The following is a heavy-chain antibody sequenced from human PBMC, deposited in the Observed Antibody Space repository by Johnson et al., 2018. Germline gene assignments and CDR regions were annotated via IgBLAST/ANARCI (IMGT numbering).Heavy chain of an antibody. CDR3: ARNFSF. CDR1: GESLSGHS. J-gene: IGHJ4*02. V-gene: IGHV4-34*01. Sequence: QVQLQQWGAGLLKPSETLSLTCSVYGESLSGHSWSWIRQPPGKGLECIGEINHRGSIIYSSSLKSRITISVDTSKNLFSLRLTSVTAADMAVYYCARNFSFWGQGTLVTVSS. CDR2: INHRGSI. D-gene: IGHD2/OR15-2a*01.